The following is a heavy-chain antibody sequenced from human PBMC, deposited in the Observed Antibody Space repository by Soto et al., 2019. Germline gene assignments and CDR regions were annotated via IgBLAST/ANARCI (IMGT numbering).Heavy chain of an antibody. V-gene: IGHV3-9*01. CDR3: AKDSLAGDYLTAHVDY. CDR1: GFTFDDYA. CDR2: ISWNSGSI. D-gene: IGHD4-17*01. Sequence: EVQLVESGGGLVQPGRSLRLSCAASGFTFDDYAMHWVRQAPGKGLEWVSGISWNSGSIGYADSVKGRFTISRDNAKNSLYLQMNSLRAEDTALYYCAKDSLAGDYLTAHVDYRGQGTLVTVSS. J-gene: IGHJ4*02.